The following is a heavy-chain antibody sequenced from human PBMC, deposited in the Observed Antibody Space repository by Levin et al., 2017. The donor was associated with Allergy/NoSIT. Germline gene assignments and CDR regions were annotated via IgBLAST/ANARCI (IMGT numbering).Heavy chain of an antibody. V-gene: IGHV3-9*01. CDR3: AKDIHPMTTVTTSDLDY. J-gene: IGHJ4*02. Sequence: GGSLRLSCAASGFTFDDYAMHWVRQAPGKGLEWVSGISWNSGSIGYADSVKGRFTISRDNAKNSLYLQMNSLRAEDTALYYCAKDIHPMTTVTTSDLDYWGQGTLVTVSS. CDR2: ISWNSGSI. CDR1: GFTFDDYA. D-gene: IGHD4-17*01.